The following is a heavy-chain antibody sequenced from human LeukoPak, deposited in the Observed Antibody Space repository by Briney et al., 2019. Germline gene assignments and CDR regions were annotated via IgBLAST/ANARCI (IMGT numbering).Heavy chain of an antibody. CDR1: GGTFSSYA. Sequence: GASVKVSCKASGGTFSSYAISWVRQAPGQGLEWMGWISAYNGNTNYAQKLQGRVTMTTDTSTSTAYMELRSLRSDDTAVYYCARDGEYCTNGVCYHDYWGQGTLVTVSS. CDR3: ARDGEYCTNGVCYHDY. CDR2: ISAYNGNT. D-gene: IGHD2-8*01. J-gene: IGHJ4*02. V-gene: IGHV1-18*01.